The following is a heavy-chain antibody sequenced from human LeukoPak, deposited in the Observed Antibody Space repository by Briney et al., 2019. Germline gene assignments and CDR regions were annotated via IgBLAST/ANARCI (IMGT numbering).Heavy chain of an antibody. D-gene: IGHD4-11*01. CDR3: ARDSPYSNNGPAFDY. CDR1: GGTFSSYT. J-gene: IGHJ4*02. Sequence: SVKVSCKASGGTFSSYTISWVRQAPGQGLEWMGRIIPILGIANYAQKFQGRVTITADKSTSTAYMELSSLRSEDTAVYYCARDSPYSNNGPAFDYWGQGTLVTVSS. V-gene: IGHV1-69*04. CDR2: IIPILGIA.